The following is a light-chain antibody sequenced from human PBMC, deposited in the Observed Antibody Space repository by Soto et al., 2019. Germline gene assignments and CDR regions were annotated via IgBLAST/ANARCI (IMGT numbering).Light chain of an antibody. CDR2: GAS. J-gene: IGKJ2*01. Sequence: EIVLTQSPGTLSLSPGERATLSCRASQSVSSSYLAWYQQKPGQAPRLLIYGASSRATGVPDRFSGSGYGTDCTLTISSLEPEDFAVYYCQQYGSSLYTFGQGTKLEIK. CDR1: QSVSSSY. CDR3: QQYGSSLYT. V-gene: IGKV3-20*01.